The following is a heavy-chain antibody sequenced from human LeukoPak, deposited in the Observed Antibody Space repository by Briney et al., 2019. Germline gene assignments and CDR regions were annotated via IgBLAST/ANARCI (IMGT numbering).Heavy chain of an antibody. CDR3: TREEQQLARSLGY. CDR1: GGSFSGYY. V-gene: IGHV4-34*01. D-gene: IGHD6-13*01. CDR2: INHSGST. Sequence: SETLSLTCAVYGGSFSGYYWSWLRQPPGKGPEWIGEINHSGSTNYNPSLKSRVTISVDTSKNQFSLKLSSVTAADTAVYYCTREEQQLARSLGYWGQGALVTVSA. J-gene: IGHJ4*02.